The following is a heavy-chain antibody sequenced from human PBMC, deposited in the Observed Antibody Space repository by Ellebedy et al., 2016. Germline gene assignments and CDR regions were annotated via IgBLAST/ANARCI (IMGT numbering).Heavy chain of an antibody. CDR1: GYTFTGYY. V-gene: IGHV1-2*02. CDR2: INPNSGGT. D-gene: IGHD5-18*01. CDR3: ARVDTAMVRWGIYYFDY. J-gene: IGHJ4*02. Sequence: ASVKVSXXASGYTFTGYYMHWVRQAPGQGLEWMGWINPNSGGTNYAQKFQGRVTMTRDTSISTAYMELSRLRSDDTAVYYCARVDTAMVRWGIYYFDYWGQGTLVTVSS.